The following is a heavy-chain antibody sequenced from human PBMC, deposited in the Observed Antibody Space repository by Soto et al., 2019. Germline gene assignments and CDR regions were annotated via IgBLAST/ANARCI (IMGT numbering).Heavy chain of an antibody. V-gene: IGHV4-4*02. CDR3: ATNNDYCLRH. Sequence: QVQLQESGPGLVKPSGTLSLTCAVSGDSISSSYWWGWVRQPPEKGLEWIGEVSQSGRTNYNPSLKSRVTISLDKSKNQLSLSLTSVTAADTAVYYFATNNDYCLRHWGHGTLVTVS. J-gene: IGHJ4*01. CDR1: GDSISSSYW. CDR2: VSQSGRT. D-gene: IGHD3-10*01.